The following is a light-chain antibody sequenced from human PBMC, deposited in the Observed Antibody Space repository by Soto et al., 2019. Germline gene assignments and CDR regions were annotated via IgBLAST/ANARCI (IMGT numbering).Light chain of an antibody. J-gene: IGKJ1*01. CDR3: QQYNKWPRT. Sequence: EIVMTQSPATLSVSPVERATLSCRASQRVSSNLAWYQQKPGQAPRLLIYGASTRATGIPVRFSGSGSGTEFTLIISSLQSEDFAVYFCQQYNKWPRTFGQGTKVEI. CDR2: GAS. V-gene: IGKV3-15*01. CDR1: QRVSSN.